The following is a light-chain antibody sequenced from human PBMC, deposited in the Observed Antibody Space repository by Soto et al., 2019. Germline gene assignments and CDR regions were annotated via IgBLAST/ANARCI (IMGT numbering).Light chain of an antibody. CDR1: SSDVGGYNY. CDR2: EVS. CDR3: CTYSSGTTYV. Sequence: QSVLTQPRSVSGSPGQSVTISCTGTSSDVGGYNYVSWYQQHPGKAPKLMIYEVSSRPSGVSYRFSGSKSGNTASLTISGLQADDEADYYYCTYSSGTTYVFGTGTKVTVL. J-gene: IGLJ1*01. V-gene: IGLV2-14*01.